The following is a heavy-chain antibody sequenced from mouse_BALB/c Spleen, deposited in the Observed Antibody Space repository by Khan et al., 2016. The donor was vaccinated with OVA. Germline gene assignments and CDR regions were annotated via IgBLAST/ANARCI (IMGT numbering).Heavy chain of an antibody. V-gene: IGHV9-3-1*01. Sequence: QVQLKQSGPELKKPGVTVKISCKASGYTFTTYGMNWVKQAPGKGLKWMGWINTYTGEPTYVDDFKGRFAFSLETSASTAYLQINNLKNEDTATYFCARVGYSGTVDYWGQGTSVTVS. J-gene: IGHJ4*01. CDR1: GYTFTTYG. CDR3: ARVGYSGTVDY. D-gene: IGHD2-14*01. CDR2: INTYTGEP.